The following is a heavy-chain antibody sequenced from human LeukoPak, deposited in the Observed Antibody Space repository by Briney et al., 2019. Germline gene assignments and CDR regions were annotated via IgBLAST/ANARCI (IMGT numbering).Heavy chain of an antibody. CDR1: GYTFTGYY. J-gene: IGHJ4*02. Sequence: GASVKVSCKASGYTFTGYYMHWVRRAPGQGLEWMGWINPNSGGTNYAQKFQGRVTMTRDTSISTVYMELSRLRSDDTAVYYCARGFYSYVVQYYFDYWGQGTLVTVSS. D-gene: IGHD1-1*01. CDR2: INPNSGGT. CDR3: ARGFYSYVVQYYFDY. V-gene: IGHV1-2*02.